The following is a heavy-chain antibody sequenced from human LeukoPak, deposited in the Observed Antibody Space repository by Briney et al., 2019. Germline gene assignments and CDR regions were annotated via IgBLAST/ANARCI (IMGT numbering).Heavy chain of an antibody. V-gene: IGHV3-15*01. J-gene: IGHJ4*02. D-gene: IGHD3-10*01. Sequence: GGSLRLSCAASGFTFSNAWMSWVRQAPGKGLEWVGLIKSKTDGGTTDYAAPVKGRFTISRDDSKNTLYLQMNSLKTEDTAVYYCTTEYYYGSGSYYYWGQGTLVTVSS. CDR1: GFTFSNAW. CDR3: TTEYYYGSGSYYY. CDR2: IKSKTDGGTT.